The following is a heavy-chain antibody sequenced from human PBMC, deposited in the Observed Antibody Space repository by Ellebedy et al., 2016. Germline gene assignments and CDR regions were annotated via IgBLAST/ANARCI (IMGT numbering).Heavy chain of an antibody. Sequence: SETLSLTCTVSGGSISSYYWSWIRQPPGKGLEWIGYIYYSGSTNYNPSLKSRVTISVDTSKNQFSLKLRSVTAADTAVYYCASRSSRWGSFDYWGQGALVSVSS. CDR1: GGSISSYY. CDR2: IYYSGST. V-gene: IGHV4-59*01. CDR3: ASRSSRWGSFDY. D-gene: IGHD3-16*01. J-gene: IGHJ4*02.